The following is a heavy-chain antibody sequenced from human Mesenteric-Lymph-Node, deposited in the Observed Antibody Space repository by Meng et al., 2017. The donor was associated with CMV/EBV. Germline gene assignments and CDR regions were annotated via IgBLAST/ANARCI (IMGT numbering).Heavy chain of an antibody. CDR3: AREAVAVREYHYGLDV. D-gene: IGHD6-6*01. CDR2: MSHGGEKT. V-gene: IGHV3-30*04. CDR1: GFTVGDSA. J-gene: IGHJ6*02. Sequence: GGSLRLSCAASGFTVGDSAMHWVRQAPGKGLEWVAFMSHGGEKTSYADSMKGRFTISRDNAKNSLFLQMNTVRAEDTALYYCAREAVAVREYHYGLDVWGQGTTVTVSS.